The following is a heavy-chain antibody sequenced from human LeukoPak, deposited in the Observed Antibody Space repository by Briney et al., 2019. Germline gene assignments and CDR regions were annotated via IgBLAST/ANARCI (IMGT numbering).Heavy chain of an antibody. J-gene: IGHJ4*02. V-gene: IGHV3-21*01. CDR1: GFTFSSYS. Sequence: GGSLRLSCAASGFTFSSYSMNWVRQAPGKGLEWVPSISSSSSYIYYADSVKGRFTISRDNAKNSLYLQMNSLRVEDTAVYYCAGRITMVRGVYYWGQGTLVTVSS. D-gene: IGHD3-10*01. CDR3: AGRITMVRGVYY. CDR2: ISSSSSYI.